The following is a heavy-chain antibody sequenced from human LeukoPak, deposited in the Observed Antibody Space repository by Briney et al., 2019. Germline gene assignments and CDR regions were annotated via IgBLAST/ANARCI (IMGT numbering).Heavy chain of an antibody. CDR1: GGSIGSSF. CDR3: VRDPSGTYYNFDV. CDR2: ISYNGRT. D-gene: IGHD1-26*01. V-gene: IGHV4-59*13. J-gene: IGHJ3*01. Sequence: PSETLSLTCSVFGGSIGSSFWNWIRLSPGKGLEWIGYISYNGRTNYSPSLKSRVIISIDTSKNQLSLNLTSVTAADTALYYCVRDPSGTYYNFDVWGHGTMVSV.